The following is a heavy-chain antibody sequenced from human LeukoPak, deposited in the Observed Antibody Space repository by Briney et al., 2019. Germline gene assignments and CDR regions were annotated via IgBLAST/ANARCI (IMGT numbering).Heavy chain of an antibody. V-gene: IGHV3-7*01. D-gene: IGHD3-9*01. Sequence: GGSLRLSCAASGFTFSSYWMNWVRQAPGKGLEWVANIKQDGSEKYYVDSVKGRFTVSRDNAKNSLYLQMNSLRAEDTAVYYCARKRPGLRYFDWLFNDAFDIWGQGTMVTVSS. CDR1: GFTFSSYW. CDR2: IKQDGSEK. J-gene: IGHJ3*02. CDR3: ARKRPGLRYFDWLFNDAFDI.